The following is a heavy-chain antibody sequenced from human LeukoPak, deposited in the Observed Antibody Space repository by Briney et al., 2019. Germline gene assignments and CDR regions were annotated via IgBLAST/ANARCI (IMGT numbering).Heavy chain of an antibody. CDR3: ATISIAGGLGY. CDR2: IIPIFGTA. J-gene: IGHJ4*02. CDR1: GYTFINYG. Sequence: ASVKVSCKASGYTFINYGINWVRQATGQGLEWMGGIIPIFGTANYAQKFQGRVTITADESTSTAYMELSSLRSEDTAVYYCATISIAGGLGYWGQGTLVTVSS. V-gene: IGHV1-69*13. D-gene: IGHD6-6*01.